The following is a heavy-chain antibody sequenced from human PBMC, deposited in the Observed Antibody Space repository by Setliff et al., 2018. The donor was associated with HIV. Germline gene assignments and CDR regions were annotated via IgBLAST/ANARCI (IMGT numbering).Heavy chain of an antibody. J-gene: IGHJ3*02. D-gene: IGHD6-19*01. CDR1: SYTFTRYG. Sequence: GASVKVSCKASSYTFTRYGISWVRQAPGQGLGWMGWISGYNGNTKYAQSFQGRVAMTTETSTSTAYMEMRSLRSDDTAVYYCARVPFRSAWFSGGHDAFDIWGQGTMVTVSS. V-gene: IGHV1-18*01. CDR3: ARVPFRSAWFSGGHDAFDI. CDR2: ISGYNGNT.